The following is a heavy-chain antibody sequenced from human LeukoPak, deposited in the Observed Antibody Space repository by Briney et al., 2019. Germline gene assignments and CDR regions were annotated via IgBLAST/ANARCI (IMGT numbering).Heavy chain of an antibody. CDR2: IGGPAET. CDR3: AKDWTSHNGVYDCLDF. J-gene: IGHJ4*02. CDR1: GSSFDVHA. D-gene: IGHD3-16*01. V-gene: IGHV3-23*01. Sequence: PGRSLRLSCAAAGSSFDVHAMTSVRPAPGKGPEWVATIGGPAETFYADSVRGRFTISRDNSRYTLYLQMNRLRAEDSALYYCAKDWTSHNGVYDCLDFWGQGTQVTVSS.